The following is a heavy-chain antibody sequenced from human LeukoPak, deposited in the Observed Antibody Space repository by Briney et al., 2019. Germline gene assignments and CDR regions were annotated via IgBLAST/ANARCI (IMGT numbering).Heavy chain of an antibody. CDR1: GFTFSDYW. D-gene: IGHD5-24*01. J-gene: IGHJ4*02. V-gene: IGHV3-7*01. Sequence: GGSLRLSCVVSGFTFSDYWMSWVRQAPGKGLEWVANIKQDGSEKDYVDALKGRFTISRDNAKNSLYLQMNSLRAEDTAVYYCARWLELMRNFDWWGQGTLVTVSS. CDR2: IKQDGSEK. CDR3: ARWLELMRNFDW.